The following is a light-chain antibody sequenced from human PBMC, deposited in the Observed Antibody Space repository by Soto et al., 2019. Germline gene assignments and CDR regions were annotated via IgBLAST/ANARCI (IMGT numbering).Light chain of an antibody. V-gene: IGLV2-14*01. CDR1: SSDVGGYNY. J-gene: IGLJ1*01. CDR3: SSYTSSSTLYV. Sequence: QSAQTQPASGSGSPGQPSTISCTGTSSDVGGYNYVSWYQQHPGKAPKLMIYDISNRPSGVSNRFSGSKSGNTASLTISGLQAEDEADYYCSSYTSSSTLYVFGTGTKVTXL. CDR2: DIS.